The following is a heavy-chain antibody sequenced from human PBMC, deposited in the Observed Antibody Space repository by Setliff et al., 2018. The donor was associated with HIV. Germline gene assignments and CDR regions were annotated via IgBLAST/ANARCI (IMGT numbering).Heavy chain of an antibody. Sequence: VKVSCKASGYTFTSYYLNWVRQAPGQGLEWMGIINPSGGNTKYAQKFQGRVTMTRDTSTSTVYMELSSLRSEDTALYYCARDHYYGSGTYYRGGSGFDPWGQGTLVTVS. J-gene: IGHJ5*02. CDR3: ARDHYYGSGTYYRGGSGFDP. V-gene: IGHV1-46*01. CDR2: INPSGGNT. D-gene: IGHD3-10*01. CDR1: GYTFTSYY.